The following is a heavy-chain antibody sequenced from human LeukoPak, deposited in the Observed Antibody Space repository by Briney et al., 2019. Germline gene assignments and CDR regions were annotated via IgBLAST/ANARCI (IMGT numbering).Heavy chain of an antibody. V-gene: IGHV3-23*01. D-gene: IGHD3-3*01. CDR3: AKHPSITIFGVVRNYMDV. J-gene: IGHJ6*03. Sequence: GGSLRLSCAASGFTFSSYAMSWVRQAPGKGLEWVSAISGSGGSTYYADSVKGRFTISRDNSKNTLYLQLNSLRAEDTAVYYCAKHPSITIFGVVRNYMDVWGKGTTVTVSS. CDR2: ISGSGGST. CDR1: GFTFSSYA.